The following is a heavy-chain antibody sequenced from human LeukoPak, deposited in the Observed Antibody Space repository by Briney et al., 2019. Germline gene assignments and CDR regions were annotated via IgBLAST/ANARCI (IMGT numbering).Heavy chain of an antibody. CDR3: ARAAVDILTGYYPFDY. CDR2: IYYSGST. J-gene: IGHJ4*02. CDR1: GGSISSSSYY. D-gene: IGHD3-9*01. V-gene: IGHV4-39*07. Sequence: SETLSLTCTVSGGSISSSSYYWGWIRQPPGKGLEWIGSIYYSGSTYYNPSLKSRVTISVDTSKNQFSLKLSSVTAADTAVYYCARAAVDILTGYYPFDYWGQGTLVTVSS.